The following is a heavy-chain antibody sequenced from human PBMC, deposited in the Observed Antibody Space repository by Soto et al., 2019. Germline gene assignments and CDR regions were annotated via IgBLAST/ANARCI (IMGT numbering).Heavy chain of an antibody. CDR3: AKDMEGYSSSSGGVDY. CDR2: ISWNSGSI. V-gene: IGHV3-9*01. Sequence: PGGSLRLSCAASGFTFDDYAMHWVRQAPGKGLEWVSGISWNSGSIGYADSVKGRFTISRDNAKNSLYLQMNSLRAEDTALYYCAKDMEGYSSSSGGVDYWGQGTLVTVSS. J-gene: IGHJ4*02. CDR1: GFTFDDYA. D-gene: IGHD6-6*01.